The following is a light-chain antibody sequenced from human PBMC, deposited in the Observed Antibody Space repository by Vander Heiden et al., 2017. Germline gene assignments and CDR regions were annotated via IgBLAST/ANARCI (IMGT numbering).Light chain of an antibody. CDR1: NSGNKS. CDR2: DDS. V-gene: IGLV3-21*02. J-gene: IGLJ2*01. CDR3: QVWDSSSDVV. Sequence: SYVLTQPPSVSVAPGQTARITCGGNNSGNKSVHWYQQKPGQAPVLVVYDDSDRPSGIPERFSGSNSGNTATLTISRVEDGDEADYYCQVWDSSSDVVFGGGTKLTVL.